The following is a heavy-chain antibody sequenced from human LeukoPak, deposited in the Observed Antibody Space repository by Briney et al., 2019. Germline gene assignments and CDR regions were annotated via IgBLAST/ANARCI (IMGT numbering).Heavy chain of an antibody. J-gene: IGHJ1*01. CDR2: IYYSGST. CDR1: GGSISSSSYY. CDR3: ARVAAGIGFFQH. V-gene: IGHV4-39*07. Sequence: SETLSLTCTVSGGSISSSSYYWGWIRQPPGKGLEWIGSIYYSGSTYYNPSLKSRVTISVDTSKNQLSLKLSSVTAADTAVYYCARVAAGIGFFQHWGQGTLVTVSS. D-gene: IGHD6-13*01.